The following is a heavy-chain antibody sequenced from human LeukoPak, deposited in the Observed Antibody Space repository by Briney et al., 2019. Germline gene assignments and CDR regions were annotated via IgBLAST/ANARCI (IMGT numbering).Heavy chain of an antibody. Sequence: SETLSLTCTVFGGSISSSSYYWGWIRQPPGKGLEWIGSIYYSGSTYYNPSLKSRVTISVDTSKNQFSLKLSSVTAADTAVYYCARRQVVPAAVDYWGQGTLVTVSS. CDR2: IYYSGST. CDR1: GGSISSSSYY. J-gene: IGHJ4*02. CDR3: ARRQVVPAAVDY. D-gene: IGHD2-2*01. V-gene: IGHV4-39*01.